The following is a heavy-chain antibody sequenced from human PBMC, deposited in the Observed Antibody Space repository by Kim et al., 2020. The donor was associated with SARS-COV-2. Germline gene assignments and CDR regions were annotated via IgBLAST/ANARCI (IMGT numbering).Heavy chain of an antibody. CDR1: GFTFNAYA. V-gene: IGHV3-9*01. J-gene: IGHJ4*02. D-gene: IGHD5-12*01. Sequence: GGSLRLSCAASGFTFNAYAMHWVRQAPGKGLEWVSSISWNSANIAYADSVKGRFTISRDNAKNSLYLQMNSLRVEDTALYYCARGDYGGYDSCYFDYWGQGTLVTVSS. CDR2: ISWNSANI. CDR3: ARGDYGGYDSCYFDY.